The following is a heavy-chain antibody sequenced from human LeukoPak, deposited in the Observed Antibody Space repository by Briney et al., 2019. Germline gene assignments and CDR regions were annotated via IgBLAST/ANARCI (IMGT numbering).Heavy chain of an antibody. D-gene: IGHD3-3*01. CDR2: INHSGST. V-gene: IGHV4-34*01. CDR1: GGSFSGYY. Sequence: PSETLSLTCAVYGGSFSGYYWSWIRQPPGKGLEWIGEINHSGSTNYNPSLKSPATISVDTSKNQFSLRLSSVTAADTAVYYCARRRGNFWSDYYAFDYWGLGTLVTISS. CDR3: ARRRGNFWSDYYAFDY. J-gene: IGHJ4*02.